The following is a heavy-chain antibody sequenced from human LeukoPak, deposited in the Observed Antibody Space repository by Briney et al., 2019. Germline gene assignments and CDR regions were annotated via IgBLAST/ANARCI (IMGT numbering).Heavy chain of an antibody. CDR2: IYYSGST. V-gene: IGHV4-31*03. D-gene: IGHD4-17*01. J-gene: IGHJ1*01. CDR3: AREGGDKGYFQH. Sequence: SQTLSLTCTVSGGSISSGGYYWSWIRQHPGKGLEWIGYIYYSGSTYYNPSLKSRVTMSVDTSKNQFSLKLSSVTAADTAVYYCAREGGDKGYFQHWGQGTLVTVSS. CDR1: GGSISSGGYY.